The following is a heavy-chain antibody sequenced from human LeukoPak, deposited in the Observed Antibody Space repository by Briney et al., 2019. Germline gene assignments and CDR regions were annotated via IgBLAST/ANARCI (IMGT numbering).Heavy chain of an antibody. CDR2: ISGSGGST. D-gene: IGHD3-10*01. CDR3: TRAGAFDY. J-gene: IGHJ4*02. CDR1: GFTFSSYA. V-gene: IGHV3-23*01. Sequence: GGSLRLSCAASGFTFSSYAMSWVRQAPGKGLEWVSAISGSGGSTYYADSVKGRFTISRDISKSTLYLQMNSLRTEDTAIYYCTRAGAFDYWGLGTLVTVSS.